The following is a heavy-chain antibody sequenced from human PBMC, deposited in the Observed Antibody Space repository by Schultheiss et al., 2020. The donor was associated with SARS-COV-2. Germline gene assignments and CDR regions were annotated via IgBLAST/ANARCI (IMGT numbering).Heavy chain of an antibody. J-gene: IGHJ6*02. CDR3: AKIAAAGYYYGMDV. CDR1: GFTFSSCA. CDR2: ISGSGGST. Sequence: GGSLRLSCAASGFTFSSCAMSWVRQAPGKGLEWVSAISGSGGSTYYADSVKGRFTISRDNSKNTLYLQMNSLRAEDTAVYYCAKIAAAGYYYGMDVWGQGTTVTVSS. D-gene: IGHD6-13*01. V-gene: IGHV3-23*01.